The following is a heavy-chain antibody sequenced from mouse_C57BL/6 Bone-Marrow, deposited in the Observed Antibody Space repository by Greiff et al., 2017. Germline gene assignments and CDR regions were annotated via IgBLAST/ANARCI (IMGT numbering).Heavy chain of an antibody. J-gene: IGHJ2*01. CDR1: GFTFSSYG. CDR2: ISSGGSYT. V-gene: IGHV5-6*02. Sequence: EVTLMESGGDLVKPGGSLKLSCAASGFTFSSYGMSWVRQTPDKRLEWVATISSGGSYTYYPASVKGRFTLSRDNAKNTLYLQMSSLQSEDTALYYGARHGRYGSSYDFDYWGQGTTLTVSS. CDR3: ARHGRYGSSYDFDY. D-gene: IGHD1-1*01.